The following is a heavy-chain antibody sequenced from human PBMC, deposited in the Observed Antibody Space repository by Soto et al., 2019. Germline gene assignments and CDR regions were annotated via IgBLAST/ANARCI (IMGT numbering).Heavy chain of an antibody. V-gene: IGHV4-59*01. CDR3: AREGYSSGYYYYYGMDV. CDR2: ISYSGST. D-gene: IGHD3-22*01. Sequence: SETLSLTCTVSGGSISSYYWNWIRQPPGKGLEWIGYISYSGSTNYNPSLKSRVTISVDTSKNQFSLKLSSVTAADTAVYYCAREGYSSGYYYYYGMDVWGQGTTVTVSS. CDR1: GGSISSYY. J-gene: IGHJ6*02.